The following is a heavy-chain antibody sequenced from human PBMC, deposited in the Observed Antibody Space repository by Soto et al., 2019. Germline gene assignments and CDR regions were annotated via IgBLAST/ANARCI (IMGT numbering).Heavy chain of an antibody. J-gene: IGHJ4*02. CDR2: ISAYNGNT. Sequence: QVQLVQSGAEVKKPGASVKVSCKASGYTFTSYGITWVRQAPGQGLEWMGWISAYNGNTNYAQKLQGRVTMTTDTPTSTAYMELRSLRSDDTAVYYCARDLAREGLGATTFYWGQGTLVTVSS. V-gene: IGHV1-18*01. CDR1: GYTFTSYG. CDR3: ARDLAREGLGATTFY. D-gene: IGHD1-26*01.